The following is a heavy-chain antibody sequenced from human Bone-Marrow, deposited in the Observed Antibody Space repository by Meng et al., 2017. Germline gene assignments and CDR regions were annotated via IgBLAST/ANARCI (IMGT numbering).Heavy chain of an antibody. D-gene: IGHD6-13*01. CDR1: GYTFTSYD. J-gene: IGHJ6*02. V-gene: IGHV1-8*03. CDR2: MNPNSGNT. Sequence: SVKVSCKASGYTFTSYDINWVRQATGQGLEWMGWMNPNSGNTGYARKFKGRVTITRNTSISTAYMELSSLRSEDTAVYYCARDRPSSWYLKIYYCYYGMDDWGQGTTVTVSS. CDR3: ARDRPSSWYLKIYYCYYGMDD.